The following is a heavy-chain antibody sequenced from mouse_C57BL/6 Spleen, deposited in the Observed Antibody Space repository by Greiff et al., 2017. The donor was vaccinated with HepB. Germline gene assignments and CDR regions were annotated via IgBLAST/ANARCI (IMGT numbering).Heavy chain of an antibody. CDR1: GYAFSSSW. V-gene: IGHV1-82*01. Sequence: QVHVKQSGPELVKPGASVKISCKASGYAFSSSWMNWVKQRPGKGLEWIGRIYPGDGDTNYNGKFKGKATLTADKSSSTAYMQLSSLTSEDSAVYFCARWGLLGYFDYWGQGTTLTVSS. D-gene: IGHD2-3*01. CDR2: IYPGDGDT. CDR3: ARWGLLGYFDY. J-gene: IGHJ2*01.